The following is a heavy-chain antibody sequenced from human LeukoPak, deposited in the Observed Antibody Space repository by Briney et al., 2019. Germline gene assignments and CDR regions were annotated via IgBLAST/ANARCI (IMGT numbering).Heavy chain of an antibody. J-gene: IGHJ3*02. CDR3: ARDRLSYDSSGYNPDAFDI. D-gene: IGHD3-22*01. V-gene: IGHV1-69*05. CDR1: GGTFNSHA. CDR2: IIPIFGTA. Sequence: GASVKVSCKASGGTFNSHAISWVRQAPGQGLEWMGGIIPIFGTANYAQKFQGRVTITTDESTSTAHMELSSLRSEDTAVYYCARDRLSYDSSGYNPDAFDIWGQGTMVTVSS.